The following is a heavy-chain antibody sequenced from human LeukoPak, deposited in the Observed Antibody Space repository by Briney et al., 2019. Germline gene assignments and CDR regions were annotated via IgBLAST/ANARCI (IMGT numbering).Heavy chain of an antibody. CDR1: GYTFTSYG. J-gene: IGHJ4*02. CDR2: ISAYNGNT. Sequence: ASVKVSCKASGYTFTSYGISWVRQAPGQGLEWMGWISAYNGNTNYAQKLQGRVTMTTDTSTSTAYMELSSLRSEDTAVYYCARDHNYYDSSGYYGYWGQGTLVTVSS. V-gene: IGHV1-18*01. D-gene: IGHD3-22*01. CDR3: ARDHNYYDSSGYYGY.